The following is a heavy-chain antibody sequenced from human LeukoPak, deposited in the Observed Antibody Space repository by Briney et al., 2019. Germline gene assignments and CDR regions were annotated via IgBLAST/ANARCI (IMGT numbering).Heavy chain of an antibody. CDR3: TTAGYSGYDWNY. V-gene: IGHV3-15*01. J-gene: IGHJ4*02. CDR2: SKSKTHGGTT. Sequence: PGGSLRLSCAASGFTFTNGWLTWVRQAPGKGLGWVGRSKSKTHGGTTDYAAPVKGRFTISRDNSKNTLYLQMNSLKTEDTAIYYCTTAGYSGYDWNYWGQGTLVTVSS. D-gene: IGHD5-12*01. CDR1: GFTFTNGW.